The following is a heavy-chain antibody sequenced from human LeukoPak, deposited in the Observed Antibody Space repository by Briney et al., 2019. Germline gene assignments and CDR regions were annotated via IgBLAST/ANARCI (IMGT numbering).Heavy chain of an antibody. J-gene: IGHJ6*03. CDR1: VGPIYSYY. Sequence: SETLSLTPTLSVGPIYSYYWSSIPQTARGGLGCTLRLYPGVSTHYNPPPTSRVTLSLYTSKTQFALKLRAVTAADTAVYYCARLKFYDSTGYSPGHYMDVWGKGTTVTVSS. D-gene: IGHD3-22*01. CDR2: LYPGVST. V-gene: IGHV4-4*07. CDR3: ARLKFYDSTGYSPGHYMDV.